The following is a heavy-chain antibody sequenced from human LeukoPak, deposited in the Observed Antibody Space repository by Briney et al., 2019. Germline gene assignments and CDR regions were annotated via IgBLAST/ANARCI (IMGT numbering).Heavy chain of an antibody. CDR1: GFTFITYT. J-gene: IGHJ4*02. CDR2: ISGSGGST. Sequence: GGSLRLSCAASGFTFITYTMNWVRQAPGKGLEWISPISGSGGSTYYADSVKGRFTISRDNSKKTLYLQMNSLRNEDTAVYYCVKGGSSWSLGSDYWGQGTLVTVSS. V-gene: IGHV3-23*01. D-gene: IGHD6-13*01. CDR3: VKGGSSWSLGSDY.